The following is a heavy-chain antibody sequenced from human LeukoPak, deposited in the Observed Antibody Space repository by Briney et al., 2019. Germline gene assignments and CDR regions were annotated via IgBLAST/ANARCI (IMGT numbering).Heavy chain of an antibody. J-gene: IGHJ4*02. Sequence: QAGGSLRLSCAASGFTFSSYSMNWVRQAPGKGLEWVSYISSSGSTIYYADSVKGRFTISRDNAKNSLYLQMNSLRAEDTAVYYCARVSGYSSGEFDYWGQGTLVTVSS. CDR1: GFTFSSYS. CDR3: ARVSGYSSGEFDY. CDR2: ISSSGSTI. D-gene: IGHD6-19*01. V-gene: IGHV3-48*04.